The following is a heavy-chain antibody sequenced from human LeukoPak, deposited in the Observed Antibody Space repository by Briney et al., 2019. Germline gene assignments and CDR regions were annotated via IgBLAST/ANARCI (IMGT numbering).Heavy chain of an antibody. CDR3: AREYCSSTSCYVDY. Sequence: GGSLRLSCAASRFTFSSYAMSWVRQAPGKGLEWVSVIYSGGSTYYADSVKGRFTISRDNSKNTLYLQMNSLRAEDTAVYYCAREYCSSTSCYVDYWGQGTLVTVSS. V-gene: IGHV3-66*02. J-gene: IGHJ4*02. CDR2: IYSGGST. D-gene: IGHD2-2*01. CDR1: RFTFSSYA.